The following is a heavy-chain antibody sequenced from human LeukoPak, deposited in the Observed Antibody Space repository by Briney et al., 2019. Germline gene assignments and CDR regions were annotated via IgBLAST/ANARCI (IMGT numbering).Heavy chain of an antibody. CDR2: ISAYNGNT. Sequence: ASVKVSCKASGYTFTSYGISWVRQAPGQGLEWMGWISAYNGNTNYAQKLQGRVTMTTDTSTSTAYMELRSLRSDDAAADCCSRVRSGCSSTSCYSSYYYMDVWGKGTTVTISS. CDR3: SRVRSGCSSTSCYSSYYYMDV. CDR1: GYTFTSYG. V-gene: IGHV1-18*01. J-gene: IGHJ6*03. D-gene: IGHD2-2*02.